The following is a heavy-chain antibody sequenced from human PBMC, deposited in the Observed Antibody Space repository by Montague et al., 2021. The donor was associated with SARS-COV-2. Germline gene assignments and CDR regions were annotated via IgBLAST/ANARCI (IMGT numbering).Heavy chain of an antibody. CDR2: TYYSGST. D-gene: IGHD3-10*01. CDR1: GDFVSSDGYY. CDR3: AREVMGSVNYYQAIKYGLDV. Sequence: TLSLTCTISGDFVSSDGYYWSWIRQHPGKGLEWIGDTYYSGSTHYNPSLKSRVTISVDTSKNQFSLKLSSVTAADTAVYYCAREVMGSVNYYQAIKYGLDVWGQGTTVTVSS. V-gene: IGHV4-31*03. J-gene: IGHJ6*02.